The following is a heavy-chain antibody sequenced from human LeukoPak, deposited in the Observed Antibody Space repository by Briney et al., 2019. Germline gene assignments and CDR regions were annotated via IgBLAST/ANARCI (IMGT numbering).Heavy chain of an antibody. V-gene: IGHV4-4*02. CDR3: ARGSGVYYYYYYYMDV. J-gene: IGHJ6*03. D-gene: IGHD2-8*02. Sequence: SGTLSLTCAVSGGSISSSNWWSWVRQPPGKGLEWIGEIYHSGSTNYNPSLKSRVTISVDKSKNQFSLKLSSVTAADTAVYYCARGSGVYYYYYYYMDVWGKGTTVTISS. CDR1: GGSISSSNW. CDR2: IYHSGST.